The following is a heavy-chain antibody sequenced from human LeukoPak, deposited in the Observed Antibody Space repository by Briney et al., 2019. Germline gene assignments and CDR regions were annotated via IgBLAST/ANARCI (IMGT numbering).Heavy chain of an antibody. V-gene: IGHV4-30-2*03. D-gene: IGHD5-24*01. CDR3: ARGRDNYNLDY. Sequence: SQTLSLTCAVSGGSISSGGYSWSWIRQPPGKGLEWIGEINHSGSTNYNPSLKARVTISADASKNQFSLKLNSVTAADTAVYYCARGRDNYNLDYWGQGTLVTVSS. J-gene: IGHJ4*02. CDR1: GGSISSGGYS. CDR2: INHSGST.